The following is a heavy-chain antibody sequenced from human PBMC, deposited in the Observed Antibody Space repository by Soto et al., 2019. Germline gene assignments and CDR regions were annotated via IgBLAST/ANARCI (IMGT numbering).Heavy chain of an antibody. V-gene: IGHV4-31*03. D-gene: IGHD3-10*01. J-gene: IGHJ5*02. Sequence: PSETLSLTCTVSGGSVSNGAYYWGWIRQLPGKDLEWIIYMHYSGTTYYNPSLRSRVTMSLDTSKNQFSLELSSVTAADTAVYYCARYYYGSGSHWWFDPWGQGTLVTVSS. CDR1: GGSVSNGAYY. CDR3: ARYYYGSGSHWWFDP. CDR2: MHYSGTT.